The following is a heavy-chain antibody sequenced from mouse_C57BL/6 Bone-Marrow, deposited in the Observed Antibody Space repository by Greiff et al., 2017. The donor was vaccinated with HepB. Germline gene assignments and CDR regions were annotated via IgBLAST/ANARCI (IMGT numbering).Heavy chain of an antibody. V-gene: IGHV5-6*01. Sequence: EVQGVESGGDLVKPGGSLKLSCAASGFTFSSYGMSWVRQTPDKRLEWVATISSGGSYTYYPDSVKGRFTISRDNAKNTLYLQMSSLKSEDTAMYCCAIPRYYAMDYWGQGTSVTVSS. J-gene: IGHJ4*01. CDR1: GFTFSSYG. CDR2: ISSGGSYT. CDR3: AIPRYYAMDY.